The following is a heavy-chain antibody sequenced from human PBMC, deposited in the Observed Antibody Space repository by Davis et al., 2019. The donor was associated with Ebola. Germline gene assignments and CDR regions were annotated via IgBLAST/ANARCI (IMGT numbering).Heavy chain of an antibody. J-gene: IGHJ4*02. Sequence: SETLSLTCTVSGDSISGSDNYWGWIRQHPGKGLEWIGYIYSTGRTYYNPSLRSRFAISLETSQNQLSLKLTSVTAADTALYYCARDRKRNDYDSYFDSWGQGTLVTVSS. CDR3: ARDRKRNDYDSYFDS. V-gene: IGHV4-31*03. CDR1: GDSISGSDNY. CDR2: IYSTGRT. D-gene: IGHD1-1*01.